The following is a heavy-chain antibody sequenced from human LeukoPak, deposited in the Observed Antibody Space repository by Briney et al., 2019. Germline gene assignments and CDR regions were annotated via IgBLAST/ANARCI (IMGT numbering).Heavy chain of an antibody. D-gene: IGHD6-19*01. CDR2: ISYDGSNK. CDR1: GFTFSSYA. J-gene: IGHJ4*02. Sequence: GGSLRLSCAASGFTFSSYAMHWVRQAPGKGLEWVAVISYDGSNKYYADSVKGRFTISRDNSKNTLYLQMNSLRAEDTAVYYCARVAIEYSSGWYGDYWGQGTLVTVSS. V-gene: IGHV3-30*04. CDR3: ARVAIEYSSGWYGDY.